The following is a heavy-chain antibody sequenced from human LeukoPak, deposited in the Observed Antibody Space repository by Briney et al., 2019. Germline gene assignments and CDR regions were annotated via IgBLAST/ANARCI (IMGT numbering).Heavy chain of an antibody. J-gene: IGHJ4*02. V-gene: IGHV1-8*03. D-gene: IGHD6-25*01. CDR2: MNPNNGDS. CDR3: ARTTSVTASGYDY. CDR1: GYTFTNYH. Sequence: ASVTVSCKASGYTFTNYHNNWVRQATGQGLEWMGWMNPNNGDSGYAQKFQGRVTITRDTSISTSYMELRSPRSDDTAVYFCARTTSVTASGYDYWGQGTLVTVSS.